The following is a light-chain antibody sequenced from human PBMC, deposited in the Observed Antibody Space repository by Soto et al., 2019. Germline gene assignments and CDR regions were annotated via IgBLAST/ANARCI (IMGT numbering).Light chain of an antibody. CDR2: GAS. J-gene: IGKJ2*01. CDR3: QQYGRSPLFT. CDR1: QSVSSSD. V-gene: IGKV3-20*01. Sequence: ELVLTQSPGTLSLSPGERATLSCRSSQSVSSSDLARYQQKPCQAPRLLIYGASNSATGITDRFSGSGSGTDLTLTISRLEPEAFAVYCCQQYGRSPLFTFGQGTKVEIQ.